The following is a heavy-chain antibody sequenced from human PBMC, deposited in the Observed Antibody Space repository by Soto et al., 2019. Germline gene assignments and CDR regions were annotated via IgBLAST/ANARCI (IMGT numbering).Heavy chain of an antibody. CDR2: IYYSGSS. CDR3: PTITRAYYMDV. Sequence: QLQLQESGPGLVKPSETLSLTCSVSGGSISSSSYYWGWIRQPPGKGLEWIGSIYYSGSSYYNPSLKGRVTLPVDTSENKFSLRLSSVTAADTAVYYCPTITRAYYMDVWGKGPNVTV. CDR1: GGSISSSSYY. J-gene: IGHJ6*03. V-gene: IGHV4-39*01. D-gene: IGHD3-10*01.